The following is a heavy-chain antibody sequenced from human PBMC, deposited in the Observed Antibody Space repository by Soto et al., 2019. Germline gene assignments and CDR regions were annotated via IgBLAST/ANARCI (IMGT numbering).Heavy chain of an antibody. CDR1: GGSFSTFY. J-gene: IGHJ6*02. V-gene: IGHV4-34*01. CDR2: INHSGSA. CDR3: ARWPPRSSSSKDYYQYYIMDV. Sequence: QVQLQQWGAGLLKPSETLSLTCAVYGGSFSTFYWSWIRQPPGKGLEWIGEINHSGSANYNPSFKSRVTISVDTSKNQFSLKLTSVTAADTAVYYCARWPPRSSSSKDYYQYYIMDVWGQGTTVTVSS. D-gene: IGHD6-6*01.